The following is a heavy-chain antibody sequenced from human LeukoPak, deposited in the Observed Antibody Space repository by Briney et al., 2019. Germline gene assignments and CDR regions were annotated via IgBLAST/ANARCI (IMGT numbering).Heavy chain of an antibody. CDR3: AKDPIRSSGYYYDAFDI. J-gene: IGHJ3*02. CDR2: ISSDGRT. V-gene: IGHV3-66*01. CDR1: GLTVISNY. Sequence: PGGSLRLSCAASGLTVISNYMSWIRQAPGKGLECVSIISSDGRTSYADSVRGRFTISRDNSKNTLYLQMNSLRAEDTAVYYCAKDPIRSSGYYYDAFDIWGQGTMVTVSS. D-gene: IGHD3-22*01.